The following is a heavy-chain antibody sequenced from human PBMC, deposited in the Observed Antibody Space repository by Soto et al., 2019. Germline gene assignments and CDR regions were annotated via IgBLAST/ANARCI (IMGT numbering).Heavy chain of an antibody. D-gene: IGHD1-26*01. CDR1: GGTFSSYA. J-gene: IGHJ6*02. CDR2: IIPIFGTA. Sequence: SVKGSCKASGGTFSSYAISWVRQAPGQGLEWMGGIIPIFGTANYAQKFQGRVTITADESTSTAYMELSSLRSEDTAVYYCVRDQSGSYWREDYYYGMDVWGQGTTVTVSS. CDR3: VRDQSGSYWREDYYYGMDV. V-gene: IGHV1-69*13.